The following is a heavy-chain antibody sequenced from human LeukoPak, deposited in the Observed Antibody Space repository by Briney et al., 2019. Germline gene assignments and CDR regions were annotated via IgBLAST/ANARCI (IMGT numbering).Heavy chain of an antibody. CDR2: FDPEDGET. D-gene: IGHD4-17*01. J-gene: IGHJ4*02. CDR1: GYTLTELS. V-gene: IGHV1-24*01. Sequence: ASVKVYCKVSGYTLTELSMHWVRQAPGKGLEWMGGFDPEDGETIYAQKFQGRVTMTEDTSTDTAYMELSSLRSEDTAVYYCATVTLDYGDYGFDYWGQGTLVTVSS. CDR3: ATVTLDYGDYGFDY.